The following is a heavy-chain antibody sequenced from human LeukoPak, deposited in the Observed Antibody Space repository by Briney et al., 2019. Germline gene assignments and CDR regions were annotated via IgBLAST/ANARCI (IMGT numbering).Heavy chain of an antibody. CDR1: GGSISGYY. Sequence: SETLSLTCTVSGGSISGYYWSWIRQPPGKGLEWIGYIYTSGSTNYNPSLKSRVTISVDTSKNQFSLRLSSVTAADTAMYFCARAYSRSYSHFDDWGQGTLVTVSS. CDR2: IYTSGST. D-gene: IGHD1-26*01. J-gene: IGHJ4*02. CDR3: ARAYSRSYSHFDD. V-gene: IGHV4-4*09.